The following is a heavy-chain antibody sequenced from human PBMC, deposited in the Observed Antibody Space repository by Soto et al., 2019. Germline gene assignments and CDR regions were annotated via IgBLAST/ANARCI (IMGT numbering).Heavy chain of an antibody. CDR1: GDSVSSNSAG. J-gene: IGHJ4*01. Sequence: PSQTLSLTCAITGDSVSSNSAGWSWVRQSPSRGLEWLGRTYYRSKWYYEYAVSVRGRITVNPDTSKNQYSLQLNSVTPEDTAVYFCARGEQYSGRIFDYWGQGTLVTVSS. D-gene: IGHD1-26*01. CDR3: ARGEQYSGRIFDY. CDR2: TYYRSKWYY. V-gene: IGHV6-1*01.